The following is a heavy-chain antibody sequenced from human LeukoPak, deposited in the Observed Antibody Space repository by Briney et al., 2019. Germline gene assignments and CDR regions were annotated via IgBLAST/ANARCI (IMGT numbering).Heavy chain of an antibody. Sequence: GGSLRLSCAASGFTFSSYAMSWVRQAPGKGLEWVSAISGSGGSTYYADSVKGRFTISRDNSKNTLYLQMNSLRAEDTAVYYCAKDTRNCGGDCYTLYFDHWGQGTLVTVSS. V-gene: IGHV3-23*01. CDR2: ISGSGGST. CDR3: AKDTRNCGGDCYTLYFDH. J-gene: IGHJ4*02. CDR1: GFTFSSYA. D-gene: IGHD2-21*02.